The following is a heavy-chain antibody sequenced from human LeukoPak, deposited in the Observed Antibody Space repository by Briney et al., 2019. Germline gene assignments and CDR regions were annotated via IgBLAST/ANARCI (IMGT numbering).Heavy chain of an antibody. CDR3: AREATTVITGYFDY. D-gene: IGHD4-17*01. Sequence: GGSLRLSCAASGFTFSSYWMSWVRQAPGKGLEWVANIKQDGSEKYYVDSVKGRFTISRDNAKNSLYLQMNSLRAEDTAVYYCAREATTVITGYFDYWGQGTLVTVSS. CDR2: IKQDGSEK. CDR1: GFTFSSYW. V-gene: IGHV3-7*01. J-gene: IGHJ4*02.